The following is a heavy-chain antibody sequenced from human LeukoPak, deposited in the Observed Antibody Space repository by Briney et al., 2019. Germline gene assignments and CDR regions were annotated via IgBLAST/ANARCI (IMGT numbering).Heavy chain of an antibody. Sequence: SETLSLTCTVSGGSISSGSYYWSWIRQPAGKGLEWIGRIYTSESTNYNPSLKSRVTISVDTSKNQFSLKLSSVTAADTAVYYCARYGPPRLRGVRGAFDIWGQGTMVTVSS. CDR1: GGSISSGSYY. CDR3: ARYGPPRLRGVRGAFDI. CDR2: IYTSEST. J-gene: IGHJ3*02. D-gene: IGHD4-17*01. V-gene: IGHV4-61*02.